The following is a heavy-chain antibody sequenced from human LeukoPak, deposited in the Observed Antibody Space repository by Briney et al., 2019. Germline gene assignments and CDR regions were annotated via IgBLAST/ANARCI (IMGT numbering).Heavy chain of an antibody. Sequence: ASVKVSCKASGGTFSSYAISWVRQAPGQGLEWMGWISAYNGNTNYAQKLQGRVTMTTDTSTSTAYMELRSLRSDDTAVYYCARDSALFYGGNYFDYWGQGTLVTVSS. J-gene: IGHJ4*02. CDR3: ARDSALFYGGNYFDY. D-gene: IGHD4-23*01. CDR2: ISAYNGNT. CDR1: GGTFSSYA. V-gene: IGHV1-18*01.